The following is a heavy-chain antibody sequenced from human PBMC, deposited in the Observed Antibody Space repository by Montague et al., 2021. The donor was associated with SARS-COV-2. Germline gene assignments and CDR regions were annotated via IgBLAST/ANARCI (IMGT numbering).Heavy chain of an antibody. CDR1: GGSISFYY. CDR3: ARVRAVPAAMRIFSLGRSYYSMDV. CDR2: IYYSGST. V-gene: IGHV4-59*12. D-gene: IGHD2-2*01. J-gene: IGHJ6*02. Sequence: SETLSLTCTVSGGSISFYYWSWIRQPPGQGLEWIGYIYYSGSTNYNPSLKSRVTISVDTSKNQFSLKLSSVTAADTAVYYCARVRAVPAAMRIFSLGRSYYSMDVWGQGTTATVSS.